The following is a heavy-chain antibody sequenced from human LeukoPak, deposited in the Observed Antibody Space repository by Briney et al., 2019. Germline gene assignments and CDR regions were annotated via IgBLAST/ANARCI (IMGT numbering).Heavy chain of an antibody. Sequence: SETLSLTCAVSGGSISSSNWWSGVRQPPGKGRGWIGEIYHGGRTNYNPSLKSRVTISVDKSKNHFSLQLSSVAAADTAVYCCGRVPGMITFGGVIASFDYWGQGPVVSVSS. CDR1: GGSISSSNW. CDR2: IYHGGRT. V-gene: IGHV4-4*01. CDR3: GRVPGMITFGGVIASFDY. D-gene: IGHD3-16*02. J-gene: IGHJ4*02.